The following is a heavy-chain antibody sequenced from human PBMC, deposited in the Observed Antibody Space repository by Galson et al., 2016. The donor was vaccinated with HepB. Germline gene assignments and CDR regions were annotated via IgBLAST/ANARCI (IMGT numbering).Heavy chain of an antibody. CDR2: IYHSGRT. CDR1: HGSIISSNW. J-gene: IGHJ4*02. Sequence: ETLSLTCAVSHGSIISSNWWNWVRQPPGKGLEWIGEIYHSGRTNYNPSLTSRVTISIDKSRNQSSLRLTSVTAADTAVYYCAALVSSWSQPDYWGQGMLVTVSS. D-gene: IGHD6-13*01. CDR3: AALVSSWSQPDY. V-gene: IGHV4-4*02.